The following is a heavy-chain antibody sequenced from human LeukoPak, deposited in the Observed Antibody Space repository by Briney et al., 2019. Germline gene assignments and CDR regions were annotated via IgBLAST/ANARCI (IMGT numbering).Heavy chain of an antibody. D-gene: IGHD6-6*01. V-gene: IGHV4-59*01. Sequence: PSETLSLTCTVSGGSISSYYWSWIRQPPGKGLEWIGYIYYSGSTNYNPSLKSRVTISVDTSKNQFSLKLSSVTAADTAVYYCARATSSRGSSSFPFDYWGQGTLVTVSS. CDR1: GGSISSYY. CDR3: ARATSSRGSSSFPFDY. CDR2: IYYSGST. J-gene: IGHJ4*02.